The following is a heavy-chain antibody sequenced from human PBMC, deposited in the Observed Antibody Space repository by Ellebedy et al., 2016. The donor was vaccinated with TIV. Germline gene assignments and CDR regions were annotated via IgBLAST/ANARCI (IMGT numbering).Heavy chain of an antibody. Sequence: AASVKVSCKASGYTFTSYGISWVRQAPGQGLEWMGSISAYNGNTNYAQKLQGRVNMTTDTSTSTSYMELRSLRSDDTAVYYCARGPVEGAFDIWGQGTMVTVSS. CDR1: GYTFTSYG. V-gene: IGHV1-18*01. J-gene: IGHJ3*02. CDR2: ISAYNGNT. D-gene: IGHD6-19*01. CDR3: ARGPVEGAFDI.